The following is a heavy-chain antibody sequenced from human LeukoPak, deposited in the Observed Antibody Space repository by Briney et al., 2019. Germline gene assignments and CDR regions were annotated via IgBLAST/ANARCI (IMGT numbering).Heavy chain of an antibody. J-gene: IGHJ6*03. CDR2: MNPNSGNT. Sequence: ASVKVSCKASGYTFTSYDINWVRQATGQGLEWMGWMNPNSGNTGYAQKFQGRVTIARNTSISTAYMELSSLRSEDTAVYYCARGWAPYCSSTSCYPYYYYMDVWGKGTTVTVSS. V-gene: IGHV1-8*03. CDR1: GYTFTSYD. D-gene: IGHD2-2*01. CDR3: ARGWAPYCSSTSCYPYYYYMDV.